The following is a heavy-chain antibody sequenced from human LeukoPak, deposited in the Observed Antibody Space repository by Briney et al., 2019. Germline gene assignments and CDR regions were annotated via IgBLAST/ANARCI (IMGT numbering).Heavy chain of an antibody. Sequence: SVKVSCKTSGGMFSSYGISWVRQAPGQGLESMGGIIPIFGTANYAQKFQGRVTITTDESTSTAYMELSSLRSEDTAMYYCARSMSEPEGGDAFDIWGQGTMVTVSS. CDR3: ARSMSEPEGGDAFDI. CDR2: IIPIFGTA. D-gene: IGHD2-15*01. V-gene: IGHV1-69*05. CDR1: GGMFSSYG. J-gene: IGHJ3*02.